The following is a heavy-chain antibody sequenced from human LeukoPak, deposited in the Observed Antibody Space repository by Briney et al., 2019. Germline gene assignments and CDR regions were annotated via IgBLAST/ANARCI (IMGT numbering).Heavy chain of an antibody. D-gene: IGHD3-22*01. CDR2: INPHSGGT. J-gene: IGHJ5*02. Sequence: ASVKVSCKASGYNFRDYYIHWVRHAPGQGLEWMGWINPHSGGTRYAPKFQGRVTMSRDTSINTAYMELRRLRSDDTAVFYCAREYDSSGYYYMNWFDPWGQGTLVTVSS. CDR3: AREYDSSGYYYMNWFDP. CDR1: GYNFRDYY. V-gene: IGHV1-2*02.